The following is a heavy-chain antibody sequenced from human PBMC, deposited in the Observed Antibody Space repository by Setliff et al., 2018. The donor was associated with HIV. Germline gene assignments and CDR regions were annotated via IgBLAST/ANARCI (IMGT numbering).Heavy chain of an antibody. CDR3: SRGTTYWSWYFDL. Sequence: PSETLSLTCIVSGDSLGSYYWRWIRQSPGKGLEWIGDVHDSGGTRYNPSLDSRVTISSDTSTNQFSLMLHSVTAADTAVYFCSRGTTYWSWYFDLWGRGTLVTV. J-gene: IGHJ2*01. V-gene: IGHV4-59*01. CDR2: VHDSGGT. CDR1: GDSLGSYY. D-gene: IGHD2-8*02.